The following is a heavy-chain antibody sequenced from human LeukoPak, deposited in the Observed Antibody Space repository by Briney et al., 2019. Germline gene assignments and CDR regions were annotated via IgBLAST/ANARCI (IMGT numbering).Heavy chain of an antibody. Sequence: GRSLRLSCAASGFTFSSYAMHWVRRAPGKGLEWVAVISYDGSNKYYADSVKGRFTISRDNSKNTLYLQMNSLRAEDAAVYYCARVGGLGAFDIWGQGTMVTVSS. D-gene: IGHD3-16*01. CDR1: GFTFSSYA. CDR3: ARVGGLGAFDI. J-gene: IGHJ3*02. V-gene: IGHV3-30*04. CDR2: ISYDGSNK.